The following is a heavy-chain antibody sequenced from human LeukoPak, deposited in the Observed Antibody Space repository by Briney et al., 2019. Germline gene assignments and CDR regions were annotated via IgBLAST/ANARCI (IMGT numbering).Heavy chain of an antibody. CDR1: EFTFSSFD. D-gene: IGHD2-15*01. CDR2: IWYDGAKK. CDR3: ARGGLHIWYSEY. J-gene: IGHJ4*02. V-gene: IGHV3-33*01. Sequence: PGGSVRLSCVASEFTFSSFDMHWVRQAPGKGLEWVALIWYDGAKKYYADSVKGRFTISRDNSTNTLYLEMNNLSAEDTAVYYCARGGLHIWYSEYWGQGTLVTVSS.